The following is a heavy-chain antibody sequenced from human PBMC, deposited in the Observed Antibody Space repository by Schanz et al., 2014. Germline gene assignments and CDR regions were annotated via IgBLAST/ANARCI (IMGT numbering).Heavy chain of an antibody. D-gene: IGHD3-10*01. CDR2: ISGSGGST. V-gene: IGHV3-23*04. Sequence: EVQLVESGGGLVQPGGSLRLSCAASGFTFSTSTMHWVRQAPGKGLEWVSAISGSGGSTYYADSVKGRFTISRDNSKNLLYLQMNSLRAEDTAVYYCAKGRFGELSAFDIWGQGTMVTVSS. CDR3: AKGRFGELSAFDI. CDR1: GFTFSTST. J-gene: IGHJ3*02.